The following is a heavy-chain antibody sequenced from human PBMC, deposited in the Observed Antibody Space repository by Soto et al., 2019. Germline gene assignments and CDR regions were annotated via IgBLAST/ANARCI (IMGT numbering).Heavy chain of an antibody. CDR1: GFTFSTDN. CDR3: ARDGDRGYDMDV. V-gene: IGHV3-48*02. J-gene: IGHJ6*02. Sequence: EVQMVESGGGLVQPGGSLRLSCAGSGFTFSTDNMDWVRQAPGKGLEWISYITNTGETIYYADSVRGRFTISRDNARNALFLQMNSMRDEDTAVYDCARDGDRGYDMDVWGQGTTVTVSS. CDR2: ITNTGETI.